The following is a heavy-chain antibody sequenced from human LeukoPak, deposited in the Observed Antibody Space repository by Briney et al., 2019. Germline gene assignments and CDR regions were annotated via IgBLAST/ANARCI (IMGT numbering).Heavy chain of an antibody. J-gene: IGHJ3*02. Sequence: ASVKVSCKASGYTFTGYYMHWVRQAPGQGLEWMGWINPNSGGTNYAQKFQGRVTMTRDTSISTAYMELSRLRSDDTAVYYRARDIQQYCSGGSCYPDAFDIWGQGTMVTVSS. CDR3: ARDIQQYCSGGSCYPDAFDI. V-gene: IGHV1-2*02. CDR1: GYTFTGYY. D-gene: IGHD2-15*01. CDR2: INPNSGGT.